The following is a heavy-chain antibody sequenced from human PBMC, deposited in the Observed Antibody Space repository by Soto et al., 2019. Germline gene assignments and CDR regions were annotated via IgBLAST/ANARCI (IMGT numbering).Heavy chain of an antibody. D-gene: IGHD6-13*01. CDR2: ISYEGSNK. Sequence: GGSLRLSCAASGFTSSSYAMHWVRQARGKGLEWVAVISYEGSNKYYADSVKGRFIISRDNSKSTLYLQMNSLRTEDTAVYYCARHSSSWSDFDYWGQGTQVTVSS. V-gene: IGHV3-30-3*01. CDR1: GFTSSSYA. J-gene: IGHJ4*02. CDR3: ARHSSSWSDFDY.